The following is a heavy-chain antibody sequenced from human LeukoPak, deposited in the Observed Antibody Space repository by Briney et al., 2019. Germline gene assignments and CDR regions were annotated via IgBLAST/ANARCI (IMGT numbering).Heavy chain of an antibody. CDR2: ISWNSGSI. V-gene: IGHV3-9*01. CDR1: GFTFDDYA. J-gene: IGHJ5*02. D-gene: IGHD6-19*01. Sequence: GRSLRLSCAASGFTFDDYAMRWVRQAPGKGLEWVSGISWNSGSIGYVDSVKGRFTISRDNAKNSLYLQMNSLRAEDTAVYYCAREMLAAVAAQSWGQGTLVTVSS. CDR3: AREMLAAVAAQS.